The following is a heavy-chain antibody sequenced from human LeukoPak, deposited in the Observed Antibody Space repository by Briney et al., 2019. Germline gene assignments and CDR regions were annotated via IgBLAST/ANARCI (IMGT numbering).Heavy chain of an antibody. CDR3: AVRIAVTGKYYFAY. CDR2: IFHSGST. Sequence: SKTLSLTCTVSRGSISSTYYYWGWIRQPPGKGLEWIGSIFHSGSTYYNPSLRSRVTISVDTSKNQFSLNLSSLTAADTAVYYCAVRIAVTGKYYFAYWGQGTLVTVSS. D-gene: IGHD6-19*01. J-gene: IGHJ4*02. CDR1: RGSISSTYYY. V-gene: IGHV4-39*01.